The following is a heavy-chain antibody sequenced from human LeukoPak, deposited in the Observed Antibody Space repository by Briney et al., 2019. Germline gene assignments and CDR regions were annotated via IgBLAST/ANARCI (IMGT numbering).Heavy chain of an antibody. J-gene: IGHJ6*02. Sequence: GASVKVSCKASGYTFTSYGISWVRQAPGQGLEWMGWISAYNGNTNYAQKLQGRVTMTTDTSTSTAYMELRSLRSDDTAVYYCARVDYYGSGTYGMDVWGQGTTVTVPS. CDR2: ISAYNGNT. CDR3: ARVDYYGSGTYGMDV. V-gene: IGHV1-18*01. D-gene: IGHD3-10*01. CDR1: GYTFTSYG.